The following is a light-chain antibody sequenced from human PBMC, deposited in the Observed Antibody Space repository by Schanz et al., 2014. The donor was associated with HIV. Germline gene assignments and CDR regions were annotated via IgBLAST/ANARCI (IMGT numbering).Light chain of an antibody. CDR1: SSNIGAGYD. CDR3: SSYAGTNNLWV. V-gene: IGLV1-40*01. Sequence: QSVLTQPPSVSGAPGQRVSISCTGSSSNIGAGYDVHWYQQLPGTAPKLLIYGNSNRPSGVPDRFSGSKSGNTASLTVSGLQAEDEADYYCSSYAGTNNLWVFGGGTKLTVL. J-gene: IGLJ3*02. CDR2: GNS.